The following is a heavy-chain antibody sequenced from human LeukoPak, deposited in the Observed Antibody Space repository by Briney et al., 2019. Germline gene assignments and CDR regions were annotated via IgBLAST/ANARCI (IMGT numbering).Heavy chain of an antibody. CDR2: ISSSSYI. CDR3: ARQAIEYSYGANWFDP. D-gene: IGHD5-18*01. J-gene: IGHJ5*02. CDR1: GFTFSSYS. Sequence: GGSLRLSCAASGFTFSSYSMNWVRQAPGKGLEWVSSISSSSYIYYADSVKGRFTISRDNAKNSLYLQMNSLRAEDTAVYYCARQAIEYSYGANWFDPWGQGTLVTVSS. V-gene: IGHV3-21*01.